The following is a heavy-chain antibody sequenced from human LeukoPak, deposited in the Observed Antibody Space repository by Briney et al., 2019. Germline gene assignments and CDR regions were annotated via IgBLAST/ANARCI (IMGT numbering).Heavy chain of an antibody. CDR2: INPSGGST. V-gene: IGHV1-46*01. Sequence: ASVKVSCKASGYTFTSYYIHWVRQAPGQGLEWMGLINPSGGSTNYAQKFQGRVTITRNTSISTAYMELSSLRSEDTAVYYCARVDLYYDFWSGYHNWFDPWGQGTLVTVSS. D-gene: IGHD3-3*01. CDR1: GYTFTSYY. CDR3: ARVDLYYDFWSGYHNWFDP. J-gene: IGHJ5*02.